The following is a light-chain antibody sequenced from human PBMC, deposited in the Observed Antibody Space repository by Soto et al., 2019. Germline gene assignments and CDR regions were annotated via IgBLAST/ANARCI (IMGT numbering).Light chain of an antibody. J-gene: IGLJ1*01. CDR2: SNN. CDR3: AAWDDSLNGRYV. Sequence: SVLTQPPSASGTPGQRVTISCSGSSSHIGSNTVNWYQQLPGTAPKLLIYSNNQRPSGVPDRFSGSKSGTSASPAISGLQSEDEDDYYCAAWDDSLNGRYVFGTGTKVTVL. V-gene: IGLV1-44*01. CDR1: SSHIGSNT.